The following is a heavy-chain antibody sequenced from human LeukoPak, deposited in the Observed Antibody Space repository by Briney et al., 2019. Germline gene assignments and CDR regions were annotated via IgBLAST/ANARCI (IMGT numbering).Heavy chain of an antibody. J-gene: IGHJ6*03. CDR1: GYTFTSYD. D-gene: IGHD1-1*01. CDR2: MNPNSGNT. CDR3: ARGQVRSTGFYYYYMDV. V-gene: IGHV1-8*03. Sequence: ASVKVSCKASGYTFTSYDINWVRQATGQGLEWMGWMNPNSGNTGYAQKFQGRVTITRNTSISTAYMELSSLRSEDTAVYYCARGQVRSTGFYYYYMDVWGKGTTVTVSS.